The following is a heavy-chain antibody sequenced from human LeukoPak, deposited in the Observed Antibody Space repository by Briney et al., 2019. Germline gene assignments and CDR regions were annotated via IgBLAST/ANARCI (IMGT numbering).Heavy chain of an antibody. J-gene: IGHJ4*02. CDR1: GFTFSGYD. CDR2: ISSGSTI. D-gene: IGHD6-19*01. V-gene: IGHV3-69-1*02. CDR3: ARESIAVAGAPFDY. Sequence: PGGSLRLSCAASGFTFSGYDMNWVRQAPGKGLEWVSYISSGSTIYDADSVKGRFTISRDNAKNSLYLQMNSLRAEDTAVYYCARESIAVAGAPFDYWGQGTLVTVSS.